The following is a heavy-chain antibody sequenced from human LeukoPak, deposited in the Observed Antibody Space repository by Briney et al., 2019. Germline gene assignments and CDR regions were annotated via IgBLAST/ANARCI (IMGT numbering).Heavy chain of an antibody. CDR2: IIPIFGTA. Sequence: GASVKVSCKASGGTFSTYAISWVRQAPGQGLEWMGGIIPIFGTADYAQKFQGRVSITTDESTSTAYMELSSLRSEDTAVYYCARGNQKGDPVYYMDVWGKGTTVTVSS. CDR1: GGTFSTYA. J-gene: IGHJ6*03. D-gene: IGHD2-21*01. V-gene: IGHV1-69*05. CDR3: ARGNQKGDPVYYMDV.